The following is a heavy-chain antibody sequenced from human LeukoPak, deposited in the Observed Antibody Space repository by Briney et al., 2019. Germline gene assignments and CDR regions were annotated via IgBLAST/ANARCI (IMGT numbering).Heavy chain of an antibody. CDR2: IGAYNGNT. Sequence: ASVKVSCKASGYTFTSYGISWVRQAPGQGLEWMGWIGAYNGNTNYAQKLQGRVTMTTDTSTSTAYMELRSLRSDDTAVYYCASSLGFYGDPYYFDYWGQGTLVTVSS. V-gene: IGHV1-18*01. D-gene: IGHD4-17*01. CDR1: GYTFTSYG. J-gene: IGHJ4*02. CDR3: ASSLGFYGDPYYFDY.